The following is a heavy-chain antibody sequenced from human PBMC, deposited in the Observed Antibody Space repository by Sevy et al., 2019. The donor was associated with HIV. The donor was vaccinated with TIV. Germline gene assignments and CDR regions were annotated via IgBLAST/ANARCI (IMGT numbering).Heavy chain of an antibody. CDR3: ARAENYYGGRNFDS. CDR2: ISSSSSSI. CDR1: GFTLSSYS. J-gene: IGHJ4*02. Sequence: GGSLRLSCAVSGFTLSSYSMNWVRQAPGKRLEWVSYISSSSSSIYYADSVKGRFTISRDNAKNPLYLQMNSLRDEDTAVYYCARAENYYGGRNFDSWGQGTLVTVSS. V-gene: IGHV3-48*02. D-gene: IGHD1-26*01.